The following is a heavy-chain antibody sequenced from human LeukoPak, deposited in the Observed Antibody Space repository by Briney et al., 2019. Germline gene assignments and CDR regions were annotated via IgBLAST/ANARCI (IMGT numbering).Heavy chain of an antibody. J-gene: IGHJ4*02. CDR1: GFTVSSNY. CDR2: IYSGGST. CDR3: ARGVDSSGWYGGPFDY. V-gene: IGHV3-53*01. D-gene: IGHD6-19*01. Sequence: GGSLRLSCAASGFTVSSNYMSWVRQAPGKGLEWVSVIYSGGSTYYADSVKGRFTISRDNSKNTLYLQMNSLGAEDTAVYYCARGVDSSGWYGGPFDYWGQGTLVTVSS.